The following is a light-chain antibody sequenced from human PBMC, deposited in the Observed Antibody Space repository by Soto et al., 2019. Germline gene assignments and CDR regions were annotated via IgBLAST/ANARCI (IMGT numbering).Light chain of an antibody. J-gene: IGKJ5*01. CDR3: QQYNSYPIT. V-gene: IGKV1-13*02. Sequence: TQSPCSLSASVGDRVTITCRASQGIRNDLAWYQQKPGKAPKLLIYDASNLESGVPSRFSGSGSGTEFTLTISSLQPDDFATYYCQQYNSYPITFAQRTRLAIK. CDR2: DAS. CDR1: QGIRND.